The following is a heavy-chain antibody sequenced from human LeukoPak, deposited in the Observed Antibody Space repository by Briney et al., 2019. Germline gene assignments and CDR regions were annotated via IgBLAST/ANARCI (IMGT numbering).Heavy chain of an antibody. CDR3: ARVSELRFLEWIYYFDY. D-gene: IGHD3-3*01. CDR1: GLTVSSNY. CDR2: IHSDGAT. J-gene: IGHJ4*02. Sequence: GGSLRPSCLASGLTVSSNYMSWVRQAPGKGLEWVSIIHSDGATYYGDSVKGRFIISRDTSTNTLYLQMDSLRAEDTAVYYCARVSELRFLEWIYYFDYWGQGTLVTVSS. V-gene: IGHV3-66*01.